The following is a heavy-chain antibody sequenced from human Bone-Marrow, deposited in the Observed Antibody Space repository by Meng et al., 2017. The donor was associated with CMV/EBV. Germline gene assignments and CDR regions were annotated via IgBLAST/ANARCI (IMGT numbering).Heavy chain of an antibody. V-gene: IGHV3-48*04. Sequence: GGSLRLSCAASGFTFSSYSMNWVRQAPGKGLEWVSYISSSSSTIYYADSVKGRFTISRDNAKNSLYLQMNSLRAEDTAVYYCARDSDSVRYYDFWSGYYGMDVWGQGTTATFSS. D-gene: IGHD3-3*01. CDR1: GFTFSSYS. CDR2: ISSSSSTI. CDR3: ARDSDSVRYYDFWSGYYGMDV. J-gene: IGHJ6*02.